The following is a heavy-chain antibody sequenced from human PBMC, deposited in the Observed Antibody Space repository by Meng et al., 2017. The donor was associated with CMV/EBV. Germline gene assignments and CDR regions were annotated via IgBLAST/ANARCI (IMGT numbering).Heavy chain of an antibody. CDR1: AGSLSSSSYY. J-gene: IGHJ4*02. CDR3: ARGGIAAAGLH. V-gene: IGHV4-39*07. Sequence: HLPLRRRGPGLVKPSETLSLTCTCQAGSLSSSSYYWGWIRQPPGKGLEWIGSIYYSGGTYYNPSLKSRVTISVDTSKNQFSLKLSSVTAADTAVYYCARGGIAAAGLHWGQGTLVTVSS. CDR2: IYYSGGT. D-gene: IGHD6-13*01.